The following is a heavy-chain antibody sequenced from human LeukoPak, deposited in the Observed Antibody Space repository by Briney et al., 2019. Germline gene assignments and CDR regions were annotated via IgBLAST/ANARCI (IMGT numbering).Heavy chain of an antibody. Sequence: ASVKVSCEASGYTFTSYYMHWVRQAPGQGLEWMGIINPSGGSTTYTQKFQGRVNMSRDTSSSTVYMELSSLRSEDTAIYFCARATLGGFDYWGQGTLVTVSS. D-gene: IGHD3-16*01. CDR3: ARATLGGFDY. CDR2: INPSGGST. V-gene: IGHV1-46*01. CDR1: GYTFTSYY. J-gene: IGHJ4*02.